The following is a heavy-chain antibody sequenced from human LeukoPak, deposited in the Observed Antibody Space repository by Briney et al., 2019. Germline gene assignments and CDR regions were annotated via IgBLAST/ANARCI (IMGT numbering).Heavy chain of an antibody. CDR2: IKSKTDVAPT. D-gene: IGHD3-10*01. CDR3: TTVLLWFRFMYY. Sequence: GGSLRLSCAASGFTFSNAWMSWVGGAPGRGVEGGGRIKSKTDVAPTDYPAPVKRRFTISRDDSKHTLYLQMNSLKTDDTAVYYCTTVLLWFRFMYYWGQGTLVTVSS. J-gene: IGHJ4*02. V-gene: IGHV3-15*01. CDR1: GFTFSNAW.